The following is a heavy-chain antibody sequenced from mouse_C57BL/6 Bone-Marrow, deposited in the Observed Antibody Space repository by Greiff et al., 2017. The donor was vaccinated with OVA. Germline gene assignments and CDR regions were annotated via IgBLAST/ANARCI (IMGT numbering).Heavy chain of an antibody. CDR1: GYSITSDY. D-gene: IGHD3-3*01. CDR2: ISYSGST. J-gene: IGHJ4*01. V-gene: IGHV3-8*01. CDR3: ARCRTVLGRYYYAMDY. Sequence: EVKLMESGPGLAKPSQTLSLTCSVTGYSITSDYWNWIRKFPGNKLEYMGYISYSGSTYYNPSLKSRLSITRDTSKNQYYLQVKSVTTEDTATYYCARCRTVLGRYYYAMDYWGQGTSVTVSS.